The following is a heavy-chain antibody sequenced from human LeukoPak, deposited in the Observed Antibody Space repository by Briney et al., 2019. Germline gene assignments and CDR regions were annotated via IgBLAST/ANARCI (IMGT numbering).Heavy chain of an antibody. CDR2: IYSSGNT. CDR3: ASAGYSSSWYTDAFDI. V-gene: IGHV4-39*01. Sequence: SETLSLTCTVSGGSISTTNYYWGWIRQPPGRDLEWIGSIYSSGNTYYNPSLESRVTISVDTSKNQFSLKLSSVTAADTAVYYCASAGYSSSWYTDAFDIWGQGTMVTVSS. CDR1: GGSISTTNYY. D-gene: IGHD6-13*01. J-gene: IGHJ3*02.